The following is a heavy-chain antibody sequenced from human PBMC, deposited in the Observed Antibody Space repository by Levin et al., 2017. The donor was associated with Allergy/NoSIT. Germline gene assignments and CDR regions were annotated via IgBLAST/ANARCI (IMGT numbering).Heavy chain of an antibody. J-gene: IGHJ2*01. CDR3: ARLKGSGWPGYFDL. CDR1: GGSFSSYY. D-gene: IGHD6-19*01. V-gene: IGHV4-59*08. Sequence: TASETLSLTCTVSGGSFSSYYWSWIRQPPGKRLEWIGYVYYSGSTNYNPSLKSRVTISVDTSKNQFSLKLTSVTAADTAVYYCARLKGSGWPGYFDLWGRGTLVTVSS. CDR2: VYYSGST.